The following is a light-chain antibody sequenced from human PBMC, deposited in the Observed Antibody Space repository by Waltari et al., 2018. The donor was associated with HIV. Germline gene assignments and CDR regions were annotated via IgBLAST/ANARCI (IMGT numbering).Light chain of an antibody. J-gene: IGKJ4*01. CDR2: LAS. V-gene: IGKV4-1*01. CDR1: PRVLYSSNTKNN. Sequence: DIVMPQAPNSLPVALGERATINCKSSPRVLYSSNTKNNLGWYQQKPGQPPKLLIYLASTRGSGVPDRFSGIRSGTDFTLTISGLQAEDVAVYFCQQYYSTPLLTFGGGTKVEIK. CDR3: QQYYSTPLLT.